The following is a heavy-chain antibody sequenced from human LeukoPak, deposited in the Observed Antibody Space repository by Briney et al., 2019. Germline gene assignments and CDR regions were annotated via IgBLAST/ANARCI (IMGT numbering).Heavy chain of an antibody. CDR1: GGSFSGYY. Sequence: SETLSLTCAVYGGSFSGYYWSWIRQPPGKGLEWIGYIYYSGSTDYNPSLKSRVTISVDTSKNQFSLKLSSVTAADTAVYFCARDHCSGGSCYFPLDYWGQGTLVTVSS. V-gene: IGHV4-59*01. D-gene: IGHD2-15*01. CDR2: IYYSGST. CDR3: ARDHCSGGSCYFPLDY. J-gene: IGHJ4*02.